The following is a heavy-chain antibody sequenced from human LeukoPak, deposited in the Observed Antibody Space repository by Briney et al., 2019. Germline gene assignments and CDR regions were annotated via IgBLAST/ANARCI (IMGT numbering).Heavy chain of an antibody. J-gene: IGHJ4*02. V-gene: IGHV3-30-3*01. Sequence: GGSLRLSCAASGFTFSTYTMHWVRQAPGKGLEWVSAISYDRSNKYYADSVKGRFTISRDNAKNSLYLQVNSLRAEDTAIYYCARGFCSSTSCSEIDYWGQGTLVTVSS. D-gene: IGHD2-2*01. CDR2: ISYDRSNK. CDR1: GFTFSTYT. CDR3: ARGFCSSTSCSEIDY.